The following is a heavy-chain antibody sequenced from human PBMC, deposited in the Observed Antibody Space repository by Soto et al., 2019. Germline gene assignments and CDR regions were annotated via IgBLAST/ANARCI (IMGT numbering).Heavy chain of an antibody. CDR3: ARDVRRWLHPDAFDI. CDR2: IYYSGST. CDR1: GGSISSGGYY. J-gene: IGHJ3*02. D-gene: IGHD5-12*01. Sequence: SQTLSLTCTVSGGSISSGGYYWSWIRQHPGKGLEWIGYIYYSGSTYYNPSLKSRVTISVDTSKNQFSLKLSSVTAADTAVYYCARDVRRWLHPDAFDIWGQGTMVTVSS. V-gene: IGHV4-31*03.